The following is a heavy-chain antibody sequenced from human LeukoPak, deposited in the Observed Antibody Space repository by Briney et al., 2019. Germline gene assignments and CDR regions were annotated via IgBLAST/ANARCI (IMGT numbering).Heavy chain of an antibody. CDR2: ISGSGTST. CDR1: GFTFSNYA. J-gene: IGHJ4*02. Sequence: GGSLRLSCAVSGFTFSNYAMTWVRQAPGKGLEWVSAISGSGTSTYFADSVKGRFPISRDNSKNTLYLQMNSLRAEDTAVYYCAKPHCSSTSCSFDYWGQGTLVTVSS. D-gene: IGHD2-2*01. CDR3: AKPHCSSTSCSFDY. V-gene: IGHV3-23*01.